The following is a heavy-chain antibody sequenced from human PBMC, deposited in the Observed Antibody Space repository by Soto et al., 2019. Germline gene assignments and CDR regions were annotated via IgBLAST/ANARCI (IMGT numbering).Heavy chain of an antibody. V-gene: IGHV3-48*04. D-gene: IGHD3-3*01. CDR1: GFTFSSYS. Sequence: GGSLRLSCAASGFTFSSYSMNWVRQAPGKGLEWVSYISSSSSTIYYADSVKGRFTISRDNAKNSLYLQMNSLRAEDTAVYYCARDDGPADFWSGYYDYWGQGTLVTVSS. CDR3: ARDDGPADFWSGYYDY. CDR2: ISSSSSTI. J-gene: IGHJ4*02.